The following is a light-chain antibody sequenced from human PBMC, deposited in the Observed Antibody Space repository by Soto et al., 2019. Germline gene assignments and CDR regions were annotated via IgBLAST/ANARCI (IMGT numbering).Light chain of an antibody. J-gene: IGKJ1*01. CDR2: DAS. V-gene: IGKV3-11*01. CDR3: QQRSNWWT. Sequence: EIVLTQSPATLSLSPGERATLSCRASQSVSSYLAWYQQKPGQAPRLLIYDASNRATGIPARFSGSGSGTDFTLTISGLELEDFAVYYWQQRSNWWTFGQGTKVEIK. CDR1: QSVSSY.